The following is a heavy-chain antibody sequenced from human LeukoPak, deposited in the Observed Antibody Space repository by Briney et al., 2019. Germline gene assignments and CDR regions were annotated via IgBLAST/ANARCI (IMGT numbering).Heavy chain of an antibody. Sequence: GGSLRLSCAASGFTFSYYYMSWVRQAPGKGLEWVSAISGSGGSTYYADSVKGWFTISRDNSKNTLYLQMNSLRAEDTAVYYCAKDQLAAAGNYFGYWGQGTLVTVSS. CDR3: AKDQLAAAGNYFGY. J-gene: IGHJ4*02. CDR2: ISGSGGST. CDR1: GFTFSYYY. D-gene: IGHD6-13*01. V-gene: IGHV3-23*01.